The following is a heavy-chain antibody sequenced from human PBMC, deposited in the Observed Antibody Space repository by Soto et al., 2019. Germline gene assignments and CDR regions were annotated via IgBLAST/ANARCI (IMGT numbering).Heavy chain of an antibody. D-gene: IGHD6-6*01. CDR1: GFTFSSYG. CDR2: ISYDGSNK. J-gene: IGHJ4*02. V-gene: IGHV3-30*18. Sequence: PGGSLRLSCAASGFTFSSYGMHWVRQAPGKGLEWVAVISYDGSNKYYADSVKGRFTISRDNSKNTLYLQMNSLRAEDTAVYYCAKDRYSSSSEGYWGQGTLVTVS. CDR3: AKDRYSSSSEGY.